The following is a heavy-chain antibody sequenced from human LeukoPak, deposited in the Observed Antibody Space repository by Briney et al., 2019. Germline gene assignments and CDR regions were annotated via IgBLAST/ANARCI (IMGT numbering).Heavy chain of an antibody. CDR2: VRYDGGDK. CDR1: GFIFSDYG. CDR3: AKHYYGSGSQKYYFDY. V-gene: IGHV3-30*02. Sequence: GGSLRLSCAASGFIFSDYGMHWVRQAPGKGLEWVTLVRYDGGDKYYADSVRGRFTISRDNSKNTLYLQMNSLRPEDTAVYYCAKHYYGSGSQKYYFDYWGQGTLVTVSS. J-gene: IGHJ4*02. D-gene: IGHD3-10*01.